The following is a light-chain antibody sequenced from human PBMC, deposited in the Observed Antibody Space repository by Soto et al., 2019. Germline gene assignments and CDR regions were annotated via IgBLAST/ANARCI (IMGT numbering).Light chain of an antibody. V-gene: IGLV6-57*04. Sequence: FMLTQPHSVSESPGQTVTISCTRSSGSIASNYVQWYQQRPGSAPTTVIYEDNQRPSGVPDRFSGSFDSSSNSASLTISGLKAEDEADYYCQSYDSIFVVFGGGTQLTVL. J-gene: IGLJ2*01. CDR1: SGSIASNY. CDR3: QSYDSIFVV. CDR2: EDN.